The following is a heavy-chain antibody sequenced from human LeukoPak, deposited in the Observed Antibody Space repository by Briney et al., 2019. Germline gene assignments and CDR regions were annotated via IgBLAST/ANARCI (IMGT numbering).Heavy chain of an antibody. Sequence: SETLSLTCAVYGGSFSGYYWSWIRQPPGKGLEWIGEINHSGSTNYNPSLKSRVTISVDTSKKHFSLKLSSVTAADTAVYYCARQKRDGYNFLFSSDLYFDLWGRGTLVTVSS. CDR1: GGSFSGYY. CDR3: ARQKRDGYNFLFSSDLYFDL. V-gene: IGHV4-34*01. D-gene: IGHD5-24*01. CDR2: INHSGST. J-gene: IGHJ2*01.